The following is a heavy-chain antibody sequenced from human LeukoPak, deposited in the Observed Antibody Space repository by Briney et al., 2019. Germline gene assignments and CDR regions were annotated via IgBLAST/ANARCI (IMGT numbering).Heavy chain of an antibody. CDR3: ARDLNGYSGPF. Sequence: SETLSLTCTVSGGSIGGSSSHWAWIRQSPGKGLEWVGSIHYTGNTYYNPSLKSRVTMSVETSENQFSLRLRSVTAADTAVYYCARDLNGYSGPFWGQGTLVTVSS. CDR2: IHYTGNT. V-gene: IGHV4-39*07. D-gene: IGHD6-13*01. CDR1: GGSIGGSSSH. J-gene: IGHJ4*02.